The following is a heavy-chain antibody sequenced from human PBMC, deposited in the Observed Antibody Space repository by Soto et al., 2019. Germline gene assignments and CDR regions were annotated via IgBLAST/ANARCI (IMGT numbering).Heavy chain of an antibody. CDR2: ISAYNGNT. V-gene: IGHV1-18*01. CDR1: GYTFTSYG. D-gene: IGHD6-19*01. Sequence: GASVKVSCKASGYTFTSYGISWVRQAPGQGLEWMGWISAYNGNTNYAQKLQGRVTMTTDTSTSTAYMELRSLRSDDTAVYYCGRETLAVAGHYYYMDVWGKGTTVTVSS. CDR3: GRETLAVAGHYYYMDV. J-gene: IGHJ6*03.